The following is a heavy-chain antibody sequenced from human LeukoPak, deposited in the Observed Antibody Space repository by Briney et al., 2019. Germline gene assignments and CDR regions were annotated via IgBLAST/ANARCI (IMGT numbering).Heavy chain of an antibody. D-gene: IGHD6-13*01. CDR2: ISSSGSTT. Sequence: PGGSLRLSCAASGFTFSSYEMNWVRQAPGKGLEWVSYISSSGSTTYYADSVKGRFTISRDNAKNSLYLQMNSLGAEDTAVYYCASLRPRQQLVVDHWGQGILVTVSS. CDR3: ASLRPRQQLVVDH. CDR1: GFTFSSYE. V-gene: IGHV3-48*03. J-gene: IGHJ4*02.